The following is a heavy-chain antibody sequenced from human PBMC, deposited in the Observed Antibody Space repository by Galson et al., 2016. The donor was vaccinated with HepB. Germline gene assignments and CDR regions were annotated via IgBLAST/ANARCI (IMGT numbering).Heavy chain of an antibody. CDR3: ARIIRPFGKFDS. Sequence: SLRLSCAASGFTSRNHWMSWVRQAPGKGLEWVAGISEDGRKKDYLGSVKGRFTISRDNAKNSLYLQMDNLRAEDTAVYYCARIIRPFGKFDSWGQGTLVTVAS. CDR1: GFTSRNHW. D-gene: IGHD3-16*01. CDR2: ISEDGRKK. V-gene: IGHV3-7*01. J-gene: IGHJ4*02.